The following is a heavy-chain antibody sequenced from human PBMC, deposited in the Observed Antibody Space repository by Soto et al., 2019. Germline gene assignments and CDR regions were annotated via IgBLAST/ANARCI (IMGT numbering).Heavy chain of an antibody. J-gene: IGHJ5*02. V-gene: IGHV2-5*02. CDR1: GFSLTNTGVG. Sequence: QITLKESGPPLLQPTQTLTLTCNFSGFSLTNTGVGVGWIRQPPRKALEWLGIIYWDDDKRYRPSLNNRLTITKDTSKNQVVLTMTNVDTVDTATYYCAHLHANSGYEWRYDPGGQGTLVTVSP. CDR2: IYWDDDK. D-gene: IGHD5-12*01. CDR3: AHLHANSGYEWRYDP.